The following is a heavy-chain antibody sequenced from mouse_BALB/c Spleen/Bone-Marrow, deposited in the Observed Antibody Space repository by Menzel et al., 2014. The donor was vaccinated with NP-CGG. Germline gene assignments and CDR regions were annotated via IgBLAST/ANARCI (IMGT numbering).Heavy chain of an antibody. V-gene: IGHV2-9*02. D-gene: IGHD1-1*01. CDR1: GFSLTSYG. Sequence: LQESGPGLVAPSQSLSITCTVSGFSLTSYGVHWVRQPPGRGLEWLGVIWAGGSTNYNSALMSRLSISKDNSKSQVFLKMNSLQTDDTAMYYCARDYYGSQYYFDDWGQGTTLTVSS. CDR2: IWAGGST. J-gene: IGHJ2*01. CDR3: ARDYYGSQYYFDD.